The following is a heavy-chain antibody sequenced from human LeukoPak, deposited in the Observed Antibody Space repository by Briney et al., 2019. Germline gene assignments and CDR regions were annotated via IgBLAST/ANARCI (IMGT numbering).Heavy chain of an antibody. J-gene: IGHJ4*02. Sequence: GESLKISCKGSGYTFSTYWIGWVRQMPGKGLEWMGIIYPADSDHRYSPSFQGQVTISADKSISTAYLQWSSLKASDSAMYYCVRHGLGTSWFGFDYWGQGTLVTVSS. V-gene: IGHV5-51*01. CDR3: VRHGLGTSWFGFDY. D-gene: IGHD6-13*01. CDR2: IYPADSDH. CDR1: GYTFSTYW.